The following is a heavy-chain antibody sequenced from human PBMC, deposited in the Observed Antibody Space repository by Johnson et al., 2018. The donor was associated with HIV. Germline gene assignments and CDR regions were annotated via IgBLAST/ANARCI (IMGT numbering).Heavy chain of an antibody. CDR2: IWYDGSNK. Sequence: QVQLVESGGGVVQPGRSLRLSCAASGFTFSSYGMHWVRQAPGKGLEWVAVIWYDGSNKYYADSVKGRFTISRDNSKNTLYLQMNSLRAEDPAVYYCAKDRYYDSSGPDAFDIWGQGTMVTVSS. J-gene: IGHJ3*02. D-gene: IGHD3-22*01. V-gene: IGHV3-33*06. CDR3: AKDRYYDSSGPDAFDI. CDR1: GFTFSSYG.